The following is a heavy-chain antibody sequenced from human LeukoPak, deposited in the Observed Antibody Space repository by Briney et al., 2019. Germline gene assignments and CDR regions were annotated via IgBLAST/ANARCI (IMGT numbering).Heavy chain of an antibody. D-gene: IGHD2-21*01. CDR3: VRDRAYSFDY. CDR2: ISSSSNII. Sequence: GGSLRLSCAASGSTFSGYAMNWVRQAPGKGLEWVSHIYISSSSNIISYADSVKGRFTISRDNAQNSLYLQMNGLRDEGTAVYYCVRDRAYSFDYWGQGILVTVSS. J-gene: IGHJ4*02. CDR1: GSTFSGYA. V-gene: IGHV3-48*02.